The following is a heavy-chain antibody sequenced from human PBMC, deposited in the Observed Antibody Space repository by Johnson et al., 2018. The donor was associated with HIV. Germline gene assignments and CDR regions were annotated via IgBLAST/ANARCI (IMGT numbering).Heavy chain of an antibody. D-gene: IGHD1-1*01. Sequence: VQLVESGGGLVKHGGSLRLSCAASGFTFSDAWMNWVRQAPGKELEWVGRVKSKTDGGTTDYAAPVKGRFTISRDGSKNTLYLQMHSLKNEDTAIYYCTTGLYWNDAFDIWGQGTMVTVSS. CDR1: GFTFSDAW. CDR2: VKSKTDGGTT. V-gene: IGHV3-15*01. CDR3: TTGLYWNDAFDI. J-gene: IGHJ3*02.